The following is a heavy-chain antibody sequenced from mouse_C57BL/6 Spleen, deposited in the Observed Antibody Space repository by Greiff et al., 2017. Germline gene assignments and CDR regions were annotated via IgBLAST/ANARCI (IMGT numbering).Heavy chain of an antibody. Sequence: DVKLVESGPGLVKPSQSLSLTCSVTGYSITSGYYWNWIRQFPGNKLEWMGYISYDGSNNYNPSLKNRISITRDTSKNQFFLKLNSVTTEDTATXYCAREELQTMDYWGQGTSVTVSS. V-gene: IGHV3-6*01. D-gene: IGHD2-1*01. J-gene: IGHJ4*01. CDR1: GYSITSGYY. CDR3: AREELQTMDY. CDR2: ISYDGSN.